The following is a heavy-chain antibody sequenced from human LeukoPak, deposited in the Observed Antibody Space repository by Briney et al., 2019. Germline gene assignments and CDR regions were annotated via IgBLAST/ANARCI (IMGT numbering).Heavy chain of an antibody. CDR3: ARIIVGADHWFDP. CDR2: ISSSGSTI. J-gene: IGHJ5*02. V-gene: IGHV3-11*01. Sequence: GGSLRLSCAAYGFTFSDYYMSWIRQAPGKGLEWVSYISSSGSTIYYADSVKGRFTISRDNAKNSLYLQMNSLRAEDTAVYYCARIIVGADHWFDPWGQGTLVTVSS. CDR1: GFTFSDYY. D-gene: IGHD1-26*01.